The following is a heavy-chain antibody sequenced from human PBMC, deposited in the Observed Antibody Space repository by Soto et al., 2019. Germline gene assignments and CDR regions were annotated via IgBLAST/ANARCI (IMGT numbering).Heavy chain of an antibody. V-gene: IGHV1-8*01. J-gene: IGHJ4*02. Sequence: ASVKVSCKASGYTFTSYDINWVRQATGQGLEWMGWMNPNSGNTGYAQKFQGRVTMTRNTSISTAYMELSSLRSEDTAVYYCASGRSGSYASAHGYWGQGTLVTVSS. CDR3: ASGRSGSYASAHGY. CDR1: GYTFTSYD. D-gene: IGHD1-26*01. CDR2: MNPNSGNT.